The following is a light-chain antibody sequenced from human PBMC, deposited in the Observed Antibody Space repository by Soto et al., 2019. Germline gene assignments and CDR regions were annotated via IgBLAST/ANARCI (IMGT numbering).Light chain of an antibody. CDR3: QQYGSSPRT. V-gene: IGKV3D-20*01. CDR2: DAS. Sequence: PGERSNLSCAASQSVSSSSLAWYQQKTGLATRLLIYDASSRATGIPDRFSGSGSGTDFTLTISRLEPEDFAVYYCQQYGSSPRTFGQGTKVEIK. CDR1: QSVSSSS. J-gene: IGKJ1*01.